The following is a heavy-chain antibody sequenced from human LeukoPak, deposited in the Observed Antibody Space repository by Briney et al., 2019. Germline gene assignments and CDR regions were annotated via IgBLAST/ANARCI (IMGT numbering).Heavy chain of an antibody. CDR2: IYYSGST. J-gene: IGHJ3*02. CDR1: GGSISSYY. V-gene: IGHV4-59*01. CDR3: ARDAYPNDAFDI. Sequence: SETLSLTCTVSGGSISSYYWSWIRQPPGKGLEWIGYIYYSGSTNYNPSLKSRVTISVDTSKNQFSLKLSSVTAADTAVYYCARDAYPNDAFDIWGQGTMVTVSS.